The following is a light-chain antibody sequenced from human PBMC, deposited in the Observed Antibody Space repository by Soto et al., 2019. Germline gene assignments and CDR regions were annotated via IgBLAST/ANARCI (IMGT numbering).Light chain of an antibody. V-gene: IGKV1-27*01. CDR2: AAS. CDR1: QGISNS. J-gene: IGKJ3*01. CDR3: QNYNSAPLT. Sequence: DIQMTQSPSSLSASVGDTVTITCRASQGISNSLAWFHQKLGRVPQFLIYAASTLQPGVPPRFSGSGSGTDFTLTISSLQPEDVATYYCQNYNSAPLTFGPGTRVEIK.